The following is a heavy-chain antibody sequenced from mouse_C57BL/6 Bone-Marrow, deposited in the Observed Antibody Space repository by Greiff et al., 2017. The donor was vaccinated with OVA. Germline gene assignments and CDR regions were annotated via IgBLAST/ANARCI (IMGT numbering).Heavy chain of an antibody. D-gene: IGHD2-2*01. CDR3: ARHRLWLRRGGAWFAY. CDR1: GSTFSSYG. V-gene: IGHV5-6*01. CDR2: ISSGGSYT. Sequence: EVKVVESGGDLVKPGGSLKLSCAASGSTFSSYGMSWVRQTPDKRLEWVATISSGGSYTYYPDSVKGRFTISRDNAKNTLYLQMSSLKSEDTAMYYCARHRLWLRRGGAWFAYWGQGTLVTVSA. J-gene: IGHJ3*01.